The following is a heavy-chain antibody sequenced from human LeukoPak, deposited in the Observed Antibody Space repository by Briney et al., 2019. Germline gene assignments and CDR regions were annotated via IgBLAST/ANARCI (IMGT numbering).Heavy chain of an antibody. CDR2: IIPILGIA. Sequence: SSVNVSCKASVGIFSSYAISWVRQAPGQGREWMGRIIPILGIANYAQKFQGRVTITADKSTSTAYMDLSSLRSEDTAVYYCARDLPPYYFDYWGQGTLVTVSS. J-gene: IGHJ4*02. V-gene: IGHV1-69*04. CDR1: VGIFSSYA. CDR3: ARDLPPYYFDY.